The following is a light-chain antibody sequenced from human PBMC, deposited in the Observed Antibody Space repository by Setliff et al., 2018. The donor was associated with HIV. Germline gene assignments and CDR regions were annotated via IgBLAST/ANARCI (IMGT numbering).Light chain of an antibody. CDR1: SSNIGVGYD. Sequence: SALTQPPSVSGAPGQRVTISCTGSSSNIGVGYDVHWYQHLPGTAPKLLISANSNRPSGVPDRFSGSKSGTSASLAITGLQAEDEAYYYCQSYDSSLSGFVFGTGTKVTIL. CDR3: QSYDSSLSGFV. CDR2: ANS. J-gene: IGLJ1*01. V-gene: IGLV1-40*01.